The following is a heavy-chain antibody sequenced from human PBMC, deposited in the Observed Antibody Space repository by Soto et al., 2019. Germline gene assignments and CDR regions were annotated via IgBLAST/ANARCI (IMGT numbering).Heavy chain of an antibody. CDR1: GYSFTSYW. J-gene: IGHJ3*02. Sequence: LNISCKGSGYSFTSYWISRVRQMPGKGLEWMGRIDPSDSYTNYSPSFRGHVTISADKSISTAYLQWSSLEASDTAMYYCARSTYSSSSAFRAFDIWGQGTMVTVSS. CDR2: IDPSDSYT. CDR3: ARSTYSSSSAFRAFDI. D-gene: IGHD6-6*01. V-gene: IGHV5-10-1*01.